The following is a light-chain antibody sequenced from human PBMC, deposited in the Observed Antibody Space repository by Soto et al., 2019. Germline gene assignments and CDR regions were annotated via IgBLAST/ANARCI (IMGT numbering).Light chain of an antibody. CDR2: EGS. J-gene: IGLJ3*02. Sequence: QSALTQPASVSGSLGQSVTISCSGTSGDIGSHKLVSWYQQHPGKAPKLIIFEGSDRPSGVSDRFSGSKSGNTASLTISGLQADDEADYFCSSDLGTWLFGGGTKVTVL. V-gene: IGLV2-23*01. CDR1: SGDIGSHKL. CDR3: SSDLGTWL.